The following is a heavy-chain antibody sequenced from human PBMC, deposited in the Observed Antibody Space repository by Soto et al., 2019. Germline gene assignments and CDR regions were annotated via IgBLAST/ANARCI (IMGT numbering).Heavy chain of an antibody. V-gene: IGHV4-34*01. D-gene: IGHD6-19*01. CDR3: ARTGYSSGWYKAAFDI. CDR1: GGSFSGYY. J-gene: IGHJ3*02. CDR2: INHSGST. Sequence: QVQLQQWGAGLLKPSETLSLTCAVSGGSFSGYYWSWIRQPPGKGLEWIGEINHSGSTNYNPSRKSRATISVDTSKKQFSLKLSSVTAADTAVYFCARTGYSSGWYKAAFDIWGQGTMVTGPS.